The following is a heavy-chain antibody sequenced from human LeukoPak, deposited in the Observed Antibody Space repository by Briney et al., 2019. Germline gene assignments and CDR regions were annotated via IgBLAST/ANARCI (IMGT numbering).Heavy chain of an antibody. CDR1: GFTFSSYS. D-gene: IGHD4/OR15-4a*01. Sequence: GGSLRLSCAASGFTFSSYSMNWVRQAPGKGLEWVSAISGSGGSTYYADSVKGRFTISRDNSKNTLYLQMNSLRAEDTAVYYCARRAGAYSHPYDYWGQGTLVTVSS. CDR3: ARRAGAYSHPYDY. CDR2: ISGSGGST. V-gene: IGHV3-23*01. J-gene: IGHJ4*02.